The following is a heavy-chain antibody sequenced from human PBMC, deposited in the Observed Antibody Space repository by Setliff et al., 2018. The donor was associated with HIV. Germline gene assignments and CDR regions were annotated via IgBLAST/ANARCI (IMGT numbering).Heavy chain of an antibody. J-gene: IGHJ6*03. V-gene: IGHV1-69*13. CDR1: GGTFKNDV. D-gene: IGHD4-17*01. CDR3: ARGSLLRRTVSNLFETVDYWDYYLDV. CDR2: ITPVFGTA. Sequence: SVKVSCKASGGTFKNDVISWVRQAPGQGLEWMGGITPVFGTANYAQKFQGRVTIIADGSTSTAYMEISNLRSEDTAVYYCARGSLLRRTVSNLFETVDYWDYYLDVWGKGTTVTVSS.